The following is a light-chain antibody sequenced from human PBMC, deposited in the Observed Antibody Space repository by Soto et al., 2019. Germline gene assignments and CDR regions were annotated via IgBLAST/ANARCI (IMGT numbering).Light chain of an antibody. V-gene: IGLV1-47*01. CDR3: AAWDDSPSGWV. Sequence: QSVPTQPTSASGTPGQTVTISCSGSDSNIGTKYFYWYQQLPGMAPKLLIYKDDERPSGVPDRFSGSKSGSSASLAISGLQSEDEADYYCAAWDDSPSGWVFGGGTKLTVL. CDR1: DSNIGTKY. J-gene: IGLJ3*02. CDR2: KDD.